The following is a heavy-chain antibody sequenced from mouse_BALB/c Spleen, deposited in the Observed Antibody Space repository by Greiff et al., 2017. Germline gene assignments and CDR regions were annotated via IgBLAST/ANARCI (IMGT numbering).Heavy chain of an antibody. CDR3: VTYYYGAY. J-gene: IGHJ3*01. D-gene: IGHD1-1*01. CDR1: GFTFNTYA. CDR2: IRSKSNNYAT. Sequence: EVQGVESGGGLVQPKGSLKLSCAASGFTFNTYAMNWVRQAPGKGLEWVARIRSKSNNYATYYADSVKDRFTISRDDSQSMLYLQMNNLKTEDTAMYYCVTYYYGAYWGQGTLVTVSA. V-gene: IGHV10-1*02.